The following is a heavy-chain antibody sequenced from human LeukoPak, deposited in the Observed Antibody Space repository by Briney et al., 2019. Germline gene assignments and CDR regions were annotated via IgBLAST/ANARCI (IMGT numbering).Heavy chain of an antibody. J-gene: IGHJ4*02. CDR2: IRYDGSNK. Sequence: GGSLRLSCAASGFTFSSYGMHWVRQAPGKGLEWVAFIRYDGSNKYYADSVKGRFTISRDNAKNSLYLQMNSLRGEDTAVYYCASSIVGHYFDYWGQGTLVTVSS. CDR1: GFTFSSYG. V-gene: IGHV3-30*02. CDR3: ASSIVGHYFDY. D-gene: IGHD2-21*01.